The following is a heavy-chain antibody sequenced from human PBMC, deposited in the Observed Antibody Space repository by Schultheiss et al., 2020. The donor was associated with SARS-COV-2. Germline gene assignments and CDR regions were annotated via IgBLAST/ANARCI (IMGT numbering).Heavy chain of an antibody. Sequence: ASVKVSCKASGYTFTGYYMHWVRQAPGQGLEWMGWINPNSGGTNYAQKFQGRVTMTRDKSISTAYMELSRLRSDDTAVYYCASWGVVVPAANDYWGQGTLVTVSS. J-gene: IGHJ4*02. CDR3: ASWGVVVPAANDY. V-gene: IGHV1-2*02. D-gene: IGHD2-2*01. CDR1: GYTFTGYY. CDR2: INPNSGGT.